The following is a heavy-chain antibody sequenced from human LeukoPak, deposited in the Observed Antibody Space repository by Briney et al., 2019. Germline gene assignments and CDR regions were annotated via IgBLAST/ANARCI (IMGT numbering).Heavy chain of an antibody. CDR1: GFAFSNYW. V-gene: IGHV3-74*01. CDR3: ARVVGTDEGADY. Sequence: GGSLRLSCAASGFAFSNYWLHWVRQAPGKGLVWVARINTHGSSTNYADSVKGRFTISRDNAENSLYLQMNSLRAEDTAVYYCARVVGTDEGADYWGQGTLVTVSS. J-gene: IGHJ4*02. CDR2: INTHGSST. D-gene: IGHD2-2*01.